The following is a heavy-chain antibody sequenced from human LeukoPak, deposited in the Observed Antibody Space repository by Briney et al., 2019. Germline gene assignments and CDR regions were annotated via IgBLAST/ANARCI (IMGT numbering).Heavy chain of an antibody. D-gene: IGHD2-2*01. CDR3: AREGGYHCSSTSCPNDAFDI. CDR1: GFTFDDYG. CDR2: INWNGGST. J-gene: IGHJ3*02. V-gene: IGHV3-20*04. Sequence: SGGSLRLSCEASGFTFDDYGMSWVRQVPGKGLAWVSGINWNGGSTGYADSVKGRFTISRDNAKNSLYLQMNSLRAEDTALYYCAREGGYHCSSTSCPNDAFDIWGQGTMVTVSS.